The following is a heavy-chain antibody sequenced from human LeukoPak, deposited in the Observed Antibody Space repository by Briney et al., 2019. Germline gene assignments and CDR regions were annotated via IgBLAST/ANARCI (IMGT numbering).Heavy chain of an antibody. Sequence: GGSLRLSCVASGFSFNMYWMHWVRQAPGKGLVWISLMNTDGTNTKYADSVEGRFTISRDNAKNTLYLQMNSLRAEDTAVYYCAGAGSGWYSEYFQHWGQGTLVTVSS. CDR1: GFSFNMYW. V-gene: IGHV3-74*03. CDR2: MNTDGTNT. CDR3: AGAGSGWYSEYFQH. J-gene: IGHJ1*01. D-gene: IGHD6-19*01.